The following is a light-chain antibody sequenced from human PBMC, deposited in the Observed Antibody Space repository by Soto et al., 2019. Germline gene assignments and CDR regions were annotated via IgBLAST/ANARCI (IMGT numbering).Light chain of an antibody. Sequence: QSALTQPPSASGSPGESVTMSCTGTSRDVGGYVYVSWFQQHPGKAPKLIIFEVNKRPSGVPDRFSGSRSGNTASLTVSGLQIEDEADYYCSSYAGSNKMVFGGGTQLTVL. CDR3: SSYAGSNKMV. V-gene: IGLV2-8*01. CDR2: EVN. J-gene: IGLJ2*01. CDR1: SRDVGGYVY.